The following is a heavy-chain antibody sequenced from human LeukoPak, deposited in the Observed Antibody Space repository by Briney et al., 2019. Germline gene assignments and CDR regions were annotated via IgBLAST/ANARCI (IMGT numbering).Heavy chain of an antibody. CDR2: ISAYNGNT. D-gene: IGHD3-9*01. CDR3: ARASVYDILTGDDY. CDR1: GYAFTSYG. J-gene: IGHJ4*02. Sequence: ASVKVSCKASGYAFTSYGISWVRQAPGQGLEWMGWISAYNGNTNYAQKLQGRVTMTTDTSTSTAYMELRSLRSDDTAVYYCARASVYDILTGDDYWGQGTLVTVSS. V-gene: IGHV1-18*01.